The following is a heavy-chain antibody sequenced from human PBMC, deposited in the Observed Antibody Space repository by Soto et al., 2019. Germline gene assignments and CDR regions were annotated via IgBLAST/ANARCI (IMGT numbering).Heavy chain of an antibody. Sequence: ASVKVSCKASGYTFTSYAMHWVRQAPGQRLEWMGWINAGNGNTKYSQKFQGRVTITRDTSASTAYMELSSLRSEDTAVYYCASSGYCSGGSCSYPQYYYYGMDVWGQGTTVTVSS. J-gene: IGHJ6*02. CDR1: GYTFTSYA. D-gene: IGHD2-15*01. V-gene: IGHV1-3*01. CDR2: INAGNGNT. CDR3: ASSGYCSGGSCSYPQYYYYGMDV.